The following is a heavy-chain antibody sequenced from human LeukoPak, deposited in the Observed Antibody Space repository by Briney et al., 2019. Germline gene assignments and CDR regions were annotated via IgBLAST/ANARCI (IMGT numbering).Heavy chain of an antibody. CDR3: AKDQWLVPTFNFDY. V-gene: IGHV3-23*01. CDR2: ISGSGGST. Sequence: GGSLRLSCAASGFTFSTYSMNWVRQAPGKGLEWVSAISGSGGSTYYADSVKGRFTISRDNSKNTLYLQMNSLRAEDTAVYYCAKDQWLVPTFNFDYWGQGTLVTVSS. CDR1: GFTFSTYS. D-gene: IGHD6-19*01. J-gene: IGHJ4*02.